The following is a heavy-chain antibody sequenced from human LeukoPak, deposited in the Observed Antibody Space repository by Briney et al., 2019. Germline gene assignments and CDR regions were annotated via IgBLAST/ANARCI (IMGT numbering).Heavy chain of an antibody. Sequence: PGGSLRLSCAASGFTLNKAWMSWVRQAPGKGLEWVGRIISKTAGGTTDYAAPVKGRFTISRDDSQNTLYLQMNSLKIEDTAVYYCSNRDMDVWVQGTTVTVSS. CDR2: IISKTAGGTT. CDR1: GFTLNKAW. CDR3: SNRDMDV. D-gene: IGHD1-14*01. V-gene: IGHV3-15*01. J-gene: IGHJ6*02.